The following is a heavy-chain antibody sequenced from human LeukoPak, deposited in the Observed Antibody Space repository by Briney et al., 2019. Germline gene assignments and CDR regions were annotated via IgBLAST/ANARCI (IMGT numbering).Heavy chain of an antibody. CDR3: ARGKKRITMIVVDIRNYYFDY. CDR2: IYYSGST. V-gene: IGHV4-59*01. J-gene: IGHJ4*02. D-gene: IGHD3-22*01. Sequence: SETLSLTCTVSGGSISSYYWSWIQQPPGKGLEWIGYIYYSGSTNYNPSLKSRVTISVDTSKNQFSLKLSSVTAADTAVYYCARGKKRITMIVVDIRNYYFDYWGQGTLVTVSS. CDR1: GGSISSYY.